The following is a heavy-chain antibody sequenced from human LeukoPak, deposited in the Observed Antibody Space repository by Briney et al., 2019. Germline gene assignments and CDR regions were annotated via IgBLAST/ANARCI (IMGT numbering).Heavy chain of an antibody. CDR2: ISSSTGTK. J-gene: IGHJ6*03. CDR1: GFTFSNYN. CDR3: ARDGEDTMVRGILQYYHYYYYMDV. V-gene: IGHV3-48*01. D-gene: IGHD3-10*01. Sequence: GGSLRLTCEASGFTFSNYNVTWVRQAPGKGLEWVSFISSSTGTKTYADSVKGRFTISRDNAKNSLYLQMNSLRAEDTAVYYCARDGEDTMVRGILQYYHYYYYMDVWGKGTTVTVSS.